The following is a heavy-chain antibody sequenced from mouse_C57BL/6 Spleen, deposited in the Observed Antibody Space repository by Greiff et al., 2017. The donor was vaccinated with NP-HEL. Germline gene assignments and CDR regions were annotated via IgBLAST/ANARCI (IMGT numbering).Heavy chain of an antibody. CDR2: INPSSGYT. J-gene: IGHJ2*01. V-gene: IGHV1-7*01. D-gene: IGHD1-1*01. Sequence: VQLQQSGADLAKPGASVKLSCKASGYTFTSYWMHWVKQRPGQGLEWIGYINPSSGYTKYNQKFKDKATLTADKSSSTAYMQLSSLTDEDSAVYYCARWITTVGYHVDYWGQGTTLTVSS. CDR1: GYTFTSYW. CDR3: ARWITTVGYHVDY.